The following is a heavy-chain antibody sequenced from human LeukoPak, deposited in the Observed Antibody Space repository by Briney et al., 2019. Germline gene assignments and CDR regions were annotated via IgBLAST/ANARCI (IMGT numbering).Heavy chain of an antibody. V-gene: IGHV1-69*06. D-gene: IGHD3-10*01. CDR3: ATPFADPYYYYYGMDV. CDR2: IIPIFGTA. J-gene: IGHJ6*04. Sequence: SVTVSFKASGGTFSIYAISWVRQAPGQGLEWMGGIIPIFGTANYAQKFQGRVTITADKSTSTAYMELSSLRSEDTAVYYCATPFADPYYYYYGMDVWGKGTTVTVSS. CDR1: GGTFSIYA.